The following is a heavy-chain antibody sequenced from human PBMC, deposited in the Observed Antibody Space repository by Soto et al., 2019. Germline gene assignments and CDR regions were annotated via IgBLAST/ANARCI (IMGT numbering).Heavy chain of an antibody. D-gene: IGHD2-21*01. CDR1: GASITDSY. CDR3: ARGDSDLAVSEAAY. Sequence: QLQMQESGPRLVKPSETLSLTCTVSGASITDSYWSWIRQPPEKGLERIGYIYFSGVATYKPSLKSRAAMSRDTSKKYFSLKLTSVTAADTAFYYCARGDSDLAVSEAAYWGQGTLVTVSS. V-gene: IGHV4-59*01. J-gene: IGHJ1*01. CDR2: IYFSGVA.